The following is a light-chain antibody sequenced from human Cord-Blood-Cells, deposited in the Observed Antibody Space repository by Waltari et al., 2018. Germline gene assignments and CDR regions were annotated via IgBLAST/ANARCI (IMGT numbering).Light chain of an antibody. CDR2: EDS. Sequence: SYELTQPPSVSVSPGQTARITCSGDALPKKYAYWYQQKSGQAPVLVIYEDSKRPSGIPEGFSGSRSGTMATLTIRGAQVEDEADYYCYSTDSSGNHVVFGGGTKLTVL. J-gene: IGLJ2*01. CDR3: YSTDSSGNHVV. V-gene: IGLV3-10*01. CDR1: ALPKKY.